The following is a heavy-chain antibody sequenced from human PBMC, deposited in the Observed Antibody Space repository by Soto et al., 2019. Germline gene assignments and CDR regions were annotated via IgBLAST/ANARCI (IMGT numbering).Heavy chain of an antibody. D-gene: IGHD2-15*01. CDR1: GGSIYRSGYY. V-gene: IGHV4-39*01. Sequence: SETLSLTCTVSGGSIYRSGYYWGWIRQPPGRGLEWIGNIDYNGVTYSNPSLKSRVTISRDTSKNQFSLKXTSVTAADTALYYCGKVLVGATGHTDSDSWGPGTLVTVSS. J-gene: IGHJ4*02. CDR2: IDYNGVT. CDR3: GKVLVGATGHTDSDS.